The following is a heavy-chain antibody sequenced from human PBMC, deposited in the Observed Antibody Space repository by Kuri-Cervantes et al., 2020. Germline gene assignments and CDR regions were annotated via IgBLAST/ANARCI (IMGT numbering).Heavy chain of an antibody. D-gene: IGHD1/OR15-1a*01. CDR3: ARETSHMDV. CDR2: ISWNSGSK. Sequence: SLKISCAASGFTFDDYAMHWVRQAPGKGLEWVSGISWNSGSKGYADSVKGRFTISRDKAKNSLYLQMNSLRAEDTAVYYCARETSHMDVWGKGTTVTVSS. V-gene: IGHV3-9*01. J-gene: IGHJ6*03. CDR1: GFTFDDYA.